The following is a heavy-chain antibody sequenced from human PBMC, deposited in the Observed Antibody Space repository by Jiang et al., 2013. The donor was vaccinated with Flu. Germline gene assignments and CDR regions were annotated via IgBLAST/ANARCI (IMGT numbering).Heavy chain of an antibody. V-gene: IGHV4-39*01. CDR1: GGSISSSSYY. CDR3: AGLLLTGYYRSSP. D-gene: IGHD3-9*01. Sequence: PGLVKPSETLSLTCTVSGGSISSSSYYWGWIRQPPGKGLEWIGSIYYSGSTYYNPSLKSRVTISVDTSKNQFSLKLSSVTAADTAVYYCAGLLLTGYYRSSPWGQGTLVTVSS. CDR2: IYYSGST. J-gene: IGHJ5*02.